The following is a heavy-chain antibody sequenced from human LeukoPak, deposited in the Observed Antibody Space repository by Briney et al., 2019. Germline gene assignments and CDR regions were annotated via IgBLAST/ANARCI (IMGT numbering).Heavy chain of an antibody. CDR2: IRNKAYGGTT. CDR3: TRDYKDGYNRHGLDY. Sequence: GGSLRLSCTASGFTFGDYTMSWVRQAPGKGLEWVGFIRNKAYGGTTEYAASVKGRFTISRDDSKSIAYLQMNSLKTEDTAVYYCTRDYKDGYNRHGLDYWGQGTLVTVSS. J-gene: IGHJ4*02. D-gene: IGHD5-24*01. CDR1: GFTFGDYT. V-gene: IGHV3-49*04.